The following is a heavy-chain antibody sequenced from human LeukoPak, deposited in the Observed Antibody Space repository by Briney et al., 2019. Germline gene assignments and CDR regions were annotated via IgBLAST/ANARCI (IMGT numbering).Heavy chain of an antibody. CDR3: ARAIRL. CDR2: ITGISDI. V-gene: IGHV3-21*01. CDR1: GFTFSSYA. Sequence: GGSLGLSCAASGFTFSSYAMSWVRQAPGKGLEWVSCITGISDIYYADSVKGRFTISRDNAKNSVYLQMNSLRAEDTGIYYCARAIRLWGQGTLVTVSS. J-gene: IGHJ4*02. D-gene: IGHD1-1*01.